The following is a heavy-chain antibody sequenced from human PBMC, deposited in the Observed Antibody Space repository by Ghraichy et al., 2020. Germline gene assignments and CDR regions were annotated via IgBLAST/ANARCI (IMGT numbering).Heavy chain of an antibody. CDR2: ISYDGSNK. CDR1: GFTFSSYG. D-gene: IGHD3-10*01. Sequence: KTLSLTCAASGFTFSSYGMHWVRQAPGKGLEWVAVISYDGSNKYYADSVKGRFTISRDNSKNTLYLQMNSLRAEDTAVYYCAKEVNYYGSGRQSYGMDVWGQGTTVTVSS. V-gene: IGHV3-30*18. J-gene: IGHJ6*02. CDR3: AKEVNYYGSGRQSYGMDV.